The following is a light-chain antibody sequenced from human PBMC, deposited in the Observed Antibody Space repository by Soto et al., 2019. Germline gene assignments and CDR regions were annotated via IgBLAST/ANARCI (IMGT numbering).Light chain of an antibody. CDR3: QQYGSSVIT. J-gene: IGKJ5*01. CDR2: GAS. Sequence: EIVLTQSPGTLSLSPGERATLSCRASQSVSNNYLAWYQQKPGQAPRLLIYGASSRATGIPDRFSGSGSGTDFTLTISRLEPEDFAVYYCQQYGSSVITFGQGTRLEIK. CDR1: QSVSNNY. V-gene: IGKV3-20*01.